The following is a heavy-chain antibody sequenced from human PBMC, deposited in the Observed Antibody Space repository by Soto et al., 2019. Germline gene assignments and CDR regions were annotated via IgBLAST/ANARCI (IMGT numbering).Heavy chain of an antibody. CDR3: ARPGGFGESHALDY. CDR2: IYPGDTDT. Sequence: HGESLKISCKGSGYSFTTYWIDWVRQMPGKGLEWMGSIYPGDTDTRYSPSLQGQVTMSADKSISTAYLQLSSLKASDTAIYYCARPGGFGESHALDYWGQGTLVTVSS. D-gene: IGHD3-10*01. CDR1: GYSFTTYW. V-gene: IGHV5-51*01. J-gene: IGHJ4*02.